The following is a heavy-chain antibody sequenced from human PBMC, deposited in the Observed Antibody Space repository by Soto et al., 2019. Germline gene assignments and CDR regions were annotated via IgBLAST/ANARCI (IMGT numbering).Heavy chain of an antibody. CDR3: AKDEVLVEVVARDYYGMDV. CDR1: GGSINDDTYY. D-gene: IGHD2-15*01. J-gene: IGHJ6*02. CDR2: IFYSGST. V-gene: IGHV4-39*02. Sequence: SETLSLTCTVSGGSINDDTYYWGWIRQPPGKGLEWIGSIFYSGSTYYNPSLKSRVTISVDTSKNQFSLKLSSVTAADTAVHYCAKDEVLVEVVARDYYGMDVWGQGTTVTVSS.